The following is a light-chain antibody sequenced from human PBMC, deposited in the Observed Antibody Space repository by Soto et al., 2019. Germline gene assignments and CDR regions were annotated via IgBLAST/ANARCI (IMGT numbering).Light chain of an antibody. V-gene: IGLV2-14*01. CDR1: SSDVGGYIY. J-gene: IGLJ1*01. CDR3: NSYRGTSTPCV. Sequence: QSVLTQPPSVSGSPGQSITISCTGTSSDVGGYIYVSWYQQHPGKAPKLLIYDVSNRPSGVSNHFSGSKSGNTASLTISGFQAEDEADYYCNSYRGTSTPCVFGVGTKVTVL. CDR2: DVS.